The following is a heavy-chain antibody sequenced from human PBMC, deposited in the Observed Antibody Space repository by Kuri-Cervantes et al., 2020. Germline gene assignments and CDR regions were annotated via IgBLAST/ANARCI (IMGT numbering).Heavy chain of an antibody. CDR1: GYSIGTNYF. D-gene: IGHD3-10*01. CDR3: ARGSIGALHYFDN. CDR2: IYHTGST. V-gene: IGHV4-38-2*01. Sequence: SETLSLTCAVFGYSIGTNYFWDWIRQSPGKGLEWIGSIYHTGSTSYNPSLESRLTISLDTSKNQFSLKLRSVTAADTAVYYCARGSIGALHYFDNWVQGTLVTVSS. J-gene: IGHJ4*02.